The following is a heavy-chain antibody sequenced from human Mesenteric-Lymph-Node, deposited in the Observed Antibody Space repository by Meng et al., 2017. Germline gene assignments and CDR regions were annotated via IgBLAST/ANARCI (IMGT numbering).Heavy chain of an antibody. CDR1: GFTFSSYW. Sequence: GGSLRPSCAVSGFTFSSYWMSWVRQAPGKGLEWVANIKEDGSDKNYVDSVKGRFTISRDNAKNSLFLQMNSLRAEDTAVYYCARDRGYDAFDIWGQGTMVTVSS. CDR3: ARDRGYDAFDI. J-gene: IGHJ3*02. V-gene: IGHV3-7*01. D-gene: IGHD1-26*01. CDR2: IKEDGSDK.